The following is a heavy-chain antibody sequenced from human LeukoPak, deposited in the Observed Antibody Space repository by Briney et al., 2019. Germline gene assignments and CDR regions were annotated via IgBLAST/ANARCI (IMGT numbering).Heavy chain of an antibody. CDR3: ARETYYDRGNAFHI. J-gene: IGHJ3*02. CDR2: INPNSGGA. CDR1: GYSFTDNY. V-gene: IGHV1-2*02. D-gene: IGHD3-22*01. Sequence: GASVKASCKASGYSFTDNYMHWVRQAPGQGLEWMGWINPNSGGADYAQKFQGRVTMTRDTSITTAYMELSSLGSDDTAVYYCARETYYDRGNAFHIWGQGTMVTVSS.